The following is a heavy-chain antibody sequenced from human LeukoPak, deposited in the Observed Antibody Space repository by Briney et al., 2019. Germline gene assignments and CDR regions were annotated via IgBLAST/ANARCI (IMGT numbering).Heavy chain of an antibody. V-gene: IGHV3-74*01. CDR3: ARLTGTSSPGVDY. J-gene: IGHJ4*02. D-gene: IGHD1-14*01. Sequence: GGSLRLSCAASGFTFSSYAMSWVRQAPGKGPVWVSGIDADGSATVYADSVKGRSTISRDNAKNTVFLQMNSLTAEDTAVYFCARLTGTSSPGVDYWGQGTLVTVSS. CDR1: GFTFSSYA. CDR2: IDADGSAT.